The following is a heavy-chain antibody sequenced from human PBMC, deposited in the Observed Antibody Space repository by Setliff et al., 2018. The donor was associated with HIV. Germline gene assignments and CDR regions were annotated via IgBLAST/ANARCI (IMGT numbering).Heavy chain of an antibody. J-gene: IGHJ4*02. CDR2: IYTSGST. CDR1: GGSISSGSYY. V-gene: IGHV4-61*09. Sequence: PSETLSLTCTVSGGSISSGSYYWSWIRQPAGKGLEWIGHIYTSGSTNYNPSLKSRVTISVDTSKNQFSLKLSSVTAADTAVYYCARERASGWYFDYWGRGTLVTVSS. D-gene: IGHD6-19*01. CDR3: ARERASGWYFDY.